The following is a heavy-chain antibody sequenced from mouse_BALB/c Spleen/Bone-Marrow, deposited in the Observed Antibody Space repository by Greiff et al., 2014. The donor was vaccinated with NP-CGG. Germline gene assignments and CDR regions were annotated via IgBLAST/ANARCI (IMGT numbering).Heavy chain of an antibody. V-gene: IGHV14-3*02. D-gene: IGHD1-2*01. J-gene: IGHJ2*02. CDR2: IDPANGNA. CDR3: DRDIHGFTAAMDY. CDR1: GFNIKDTY. Sequence: VQLQQSGAELVKPGVSVKFSCTASGFNIKDTYMHWVKQSPEQSLEWIGRIDPANGNAKYDPKFQGKATITADKSSNTAYLQLSCLTSADTSCYSRDRDIHGFTAAMDYWGQGTSLTVSS.